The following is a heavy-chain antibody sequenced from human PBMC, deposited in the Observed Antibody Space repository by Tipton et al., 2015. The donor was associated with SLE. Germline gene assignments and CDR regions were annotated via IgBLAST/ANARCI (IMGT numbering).Heavy chain of an antibody. CDR2: ISTSGST. CDR1: GDSISGFY. D-gene: IGHD6-19*01. CDR3: ARVGYSSGSYYFDY. J-gene: IGHJ4*02. V-gene: IGHV4-4*08. Sequence: TLSLTCTVAGDSISGFYWNWIRQPPGRGLEWIGYISTSGSTFYNPSLKSRVTISIDTSKKQFSLNLSSVAAADTAVYYCARVGYSSGSYYFDYWGQGTLVTVSS.